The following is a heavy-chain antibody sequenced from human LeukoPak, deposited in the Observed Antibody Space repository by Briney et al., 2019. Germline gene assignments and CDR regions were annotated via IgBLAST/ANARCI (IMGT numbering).Heavy chain of an antibody. CDR1: GFLFSSYG. CDR2: IWYDESKI. CDR3: VKDLVPAASSRWFDS. J-gene: IGHJ5*01. D-gene: IGHD2-2*01. Sequence: PGGSLRLSCAASGFLFSSYGMHWVRQSPGKGLDWVAAIWYDESKIYYADSVKGRFTISRDSSENTLYLQMTSLRAEDAAIYYCVKDLVPAASSRWFDSWGQGTLVTISS. V-gene: IGHV3-33*06.